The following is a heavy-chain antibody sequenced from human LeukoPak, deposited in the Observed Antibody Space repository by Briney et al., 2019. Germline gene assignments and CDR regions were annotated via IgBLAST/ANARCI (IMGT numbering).Heavy chain of an antibody. CDR2: IIPIFGTA. D-gene: IGHD3-10*01. V-gene: IGHV1-69*13. Sequence: SVKVSCKASGYTFTSYGISWVRQAPGQGLEWMGGIIPIFGTANYAQKFQGRVTTTADESTSTAYMELSSLRSEDTAVYYCARDGEYYYGSGSRDAFDIWGQGTMVTVSS. CDR3: ARDGEYYYGSGSRDAFDI. J-gene: IGHJ3*02. CDR1: GYTFTSYG.